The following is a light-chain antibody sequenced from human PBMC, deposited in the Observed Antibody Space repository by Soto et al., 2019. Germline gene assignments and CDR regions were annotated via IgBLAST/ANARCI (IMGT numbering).Light chain of an antibody. Sequence: QSALTQPPSASGSPGQSVTISCTGTSSDVGGYHYVSWYQQHPGKAPKLMIYEVSNRPSGVSNRFSGSKSGNTASLTISGLQAEDEADYYCSSYTSSSHAVLGGGTQLTVL. CDR3: SSYTSSSHAV. V-gene: IGLV2-14*01. J-gene: IGLJ7*01. CDR2: EVS. CDR1: SSDVGGYHY.